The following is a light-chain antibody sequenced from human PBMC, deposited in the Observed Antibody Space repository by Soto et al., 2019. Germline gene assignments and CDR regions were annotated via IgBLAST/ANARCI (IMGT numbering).Light chain of an antibody. J-gene: IGLJ1*01. CDR3: ISYTGSGTLV. V-gene: IGLV2-14*03. Sequence: QSALTQPASVSGSPGQSITISCTGTSSDVGGYNFVSWYQHYPGKAPKLMIYDVTSRRSGVSNRFSGSKSGNTASLTIFGLQADDEGDYYCISYTGSGTLVFGTGTKLTVL. CDR2: DVT. CDR1: SSDVGGYNF.